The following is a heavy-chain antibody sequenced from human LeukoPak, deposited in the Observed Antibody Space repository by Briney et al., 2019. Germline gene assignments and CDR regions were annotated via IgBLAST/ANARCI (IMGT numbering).Heavy chain of an antibody. D-gene: IGHD3-22*01. CDR3: ARRGSYYYDSSGYYWDY. CDR1: GGSISSSSYY. J-gene: IGHJ4*02. V-gene: IGHV4-39*01. Sequence: SETLSLTCTVSGGSISSSSYYWGWIRQPPGKGLEWIGSIYYSGSTYYNPSLKSRVTISVDTSKNQFSLKPSSVTAADTAVYYCARRGSYYYDSSGYYWDYWGQGTLVTVSS. CDR2: IYYSGST.